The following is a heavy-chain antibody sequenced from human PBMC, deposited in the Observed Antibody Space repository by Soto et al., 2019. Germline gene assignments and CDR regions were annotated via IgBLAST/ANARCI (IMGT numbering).Heavy chain of an antibody. CDR1: CLSFRGYY. CDR3: ARKTDNIVVVPATTLAFDI. J-gene: IGHJ3*02. V-gene: IGHV4-34*01. CDR2: INHSGST. Sequence: SDTLSLTCAFHCLSFRGYYWRWIHQPPGVGLEWIGEINHSGSTNYNPSLKSRVTISVDTSKNQFSLKLSSVTAADTAVYYCARKTDNIVVVPATTLAFDIWGQGTMVT. D-gene: IGHD2-2*01.